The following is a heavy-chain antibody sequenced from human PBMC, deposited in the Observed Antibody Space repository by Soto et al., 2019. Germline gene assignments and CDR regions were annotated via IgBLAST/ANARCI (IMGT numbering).Heavy chain of an antibody. V-gene: IGHV4-30-4*01. CDR2: IYYSGST. Sequence: SETLSLTCTVSGGSISSGDYYWSWIRQPPGKGLEWTGYIYYSGSTYYNPSLKSRVTISVDTSKNQFSLKLSSVTAADTAVYYCARTYYYDSSGYTYYFHYWGQGTLVNVSS. CDR3: ARTYYYDSSGYTYYFHY. D-gene: IGHD3-22*01. J-gene: IGHJ4*02. CDR1: GGSISSGDYY.